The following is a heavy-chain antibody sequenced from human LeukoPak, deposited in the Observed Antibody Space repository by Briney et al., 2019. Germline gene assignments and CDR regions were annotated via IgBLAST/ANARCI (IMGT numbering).Heavy chain of an antibody. J-gene: IGHJ4*02. CDR2: ISYGGSEK. V-gene: IGHV3-30-3*01. CDR1: GFTFSTYA. Sequence: PGGSLRLSCAASGFTFSTYAMHWVRQAPGKGPEWVAVISYGGSEKYYADSVKGRFTISRDNSKNTLYLQMNSLRAEDTAVYYCARERTGNFDYWGQGTLVTVSS. CDR3: ARERTGNFDY. D-gene: IGHD3-10*01.